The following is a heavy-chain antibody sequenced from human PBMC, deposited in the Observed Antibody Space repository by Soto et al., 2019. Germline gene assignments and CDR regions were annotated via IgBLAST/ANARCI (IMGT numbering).Heavy chain of an antibody. CDR2: IYYSGST. Sequence: SETLSLTCTVSGGSISSYYWSWIRQPPGKGLEWIGYIYYSGSTNYNPSLKSRVTISVDTSKNQFSLKLSSVTAADTAVYYCAREDSGYDRWFDYWGQGTLVTVSS. CDR3: AREDSGYDRWFDY. V-gene: IGHV4-59*01. J-gene: IGHJ4*02. CDR1: GGSISSYY. D-gene: IGHD5-12*01.